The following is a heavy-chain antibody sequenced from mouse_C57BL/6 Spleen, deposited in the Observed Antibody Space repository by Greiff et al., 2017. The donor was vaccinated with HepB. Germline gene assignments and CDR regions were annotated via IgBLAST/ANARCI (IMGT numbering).Heavy chain of an antibody. Sequence: VQLQQPGAELVKPGASVKLSCKASGYTFTSYWMQWVKQRPGQGLEWIGEIDPSDSYTNYNQKFKGKATLTVDTSSSTAYMQLSSLTSEDSAVYYCARPVVDPYWYFDVWGTGTTVTVSS. CDR1: GYTFTSYW. V-gene: IGHV1-50*01. J-gene: IGHJ1*03. CDR3: ARPVVDPYWYFDV. D-gene: IGHD1-1*01. CDR2: IDPSDSYT.